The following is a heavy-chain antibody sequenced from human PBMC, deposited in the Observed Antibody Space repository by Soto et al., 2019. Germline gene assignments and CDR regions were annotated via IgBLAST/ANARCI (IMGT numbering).Heavy chain of an antibody. J-gene: IGHJ6*02. CDR3: ASLPSFYYGSGYGMDV. D-gene: IGHD3-10*01. CDR2: LIPIFGTT. Sequence: QVQLVQSGTEVKKPGSSVKVSCKASGGTFRSNAISWVRQAPGQGLEWMGGLIPIFGTTNYAQKFQGRVTITADDSASTAYMELSRLRSDDTAVYYWASLPSFYYGSGYGMDVWGQGTTVTVSS. CDR1: GGTFRSNA. V-gene: IGHV1-69*01.